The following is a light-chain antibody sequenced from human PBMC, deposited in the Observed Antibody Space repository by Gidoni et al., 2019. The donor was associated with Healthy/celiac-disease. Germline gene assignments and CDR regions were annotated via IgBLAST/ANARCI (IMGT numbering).Light chain of an antibody. CDR3: QQYGTSPLFT. CDR2: GAS. CDR1: QSVNSFY. V-gene: IGKV3-20*01. J-gene: IGKJ3*01. Sequence: EIELTQSPVTLSLSPGERATLSCRASQSVNSFYLAWYQQKPAQPPRLLIYGASSRATGIPDRCSGSGSGTEFTPTISRLEHEDFAVYYCQQYGTSPLFTFGHGTKVDIK.